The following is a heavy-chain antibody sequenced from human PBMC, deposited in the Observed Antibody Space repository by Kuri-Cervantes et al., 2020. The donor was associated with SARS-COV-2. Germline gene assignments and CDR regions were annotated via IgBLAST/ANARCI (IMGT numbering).Heavy chain of an antibody. CDR2: IYTSGST. D-gene: IGHD6-25*01. Sequence: SETLSLTCTVSGGSISSGSYYWSWIRQPAGKGLEWIGRIYTSGSTNYNPSLKSRVTISVDTSKNQFSLKLSSVTAVDTAVYYCARVAAGYFDYWGQGTLVTVSS. J-gene: IGHJ4*02. V-gene: IGHV4-61*02. CDR1: GGSISSGSYY. CDR3: ARVAAGYFDY.